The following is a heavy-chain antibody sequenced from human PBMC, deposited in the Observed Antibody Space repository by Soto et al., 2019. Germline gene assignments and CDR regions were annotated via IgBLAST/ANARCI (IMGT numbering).Heavy chain of an antibody. CDR3: ARVARVWELLSQGAFDI. D-gene: IGHD3-10*01. Sequence: SETLSLTCAVSGGSISSGGYSWSWIRQPPGKGLEWIGYIYHSGSTYYNPSLKSRVTISVDRSKNQFSLKLSSVTAADTAVYYCARVARVWELLSQGAFDIWGQGTMVPVSS. J-gene: IGHJ3*02. CDR2: IYHSGST. V-gene: IGHV4-30-2*01. CDR1: GGSISSGGYS.